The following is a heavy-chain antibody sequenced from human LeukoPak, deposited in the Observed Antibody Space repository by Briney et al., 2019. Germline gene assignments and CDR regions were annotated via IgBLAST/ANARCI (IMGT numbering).Heavy chain of an antibody. CDR3: AKDRSVLLWFGEFPDY. D-gene: IGHD3-10*01. J-gene: IGHJ4*02. V-gene: IGHV3-30*18. CDR2: ISYDGSNK. CDR1: GFTFSSYG. Sequence: GGSLRLSCAASGFTFSSYGMHWVRQAPGKGLEWGAVISYDGSNKYYADSVKGRFTISRDNSKNTLYLQMNSLRAEDTAVYYCAKDRSVLLWFGEFPDYWGQGTLVTVSS.